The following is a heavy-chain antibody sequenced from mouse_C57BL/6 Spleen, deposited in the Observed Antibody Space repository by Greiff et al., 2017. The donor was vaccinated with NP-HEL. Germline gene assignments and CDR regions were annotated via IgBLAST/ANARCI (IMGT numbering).Heavy chain of an antibody. V-gene: IGHV1-81*01. CDR2: IYPRSGNT. CDR3: ARSGSTMVTYFDY. Sequence: VQLQQSGAELARPGASVKLSCKASGYTFTSYGISWVKQRTGQGLEWIGEIYPRSGNTYYNEKFKGKATLTADKSSSTAYMALRSLTSEDSAVYFCARSGSTMVTYFDYWGKGTTLTVSS. J-gene: IGHJ2*01. D-gene: IGHD2-2*01. CDR1: GYTFTSYG.